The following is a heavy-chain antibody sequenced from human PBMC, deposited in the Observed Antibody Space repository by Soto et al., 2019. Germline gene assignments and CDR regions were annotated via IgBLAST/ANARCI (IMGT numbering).Heavy chain of an antibody. D-gene: IGHD5-12*01. V-gene: IGHV4-59*08. CDR2: IYYSGST. CDR3: ARRGPYYYYYYYMDV. J-gene: IGHJ6*03. Sequence: SETLSLTCTVSGGSISSYYWSWIRQPPGKGLEWIGYIYYSGSTNYNPSLKSRVTISVDTSKNQFSLKLSSVTAADTAVYYCARRGPYYYYYYYMDVWGKGTTVTVSS. CDR1: GGSISSYY.